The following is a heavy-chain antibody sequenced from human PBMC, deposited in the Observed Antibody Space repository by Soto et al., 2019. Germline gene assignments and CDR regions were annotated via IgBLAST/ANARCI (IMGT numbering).Heavy chain of an antibody. J-gene: IGHJ4*02. Sequence: QVQLVQSGAEVKKPGSSVKVSCKASGGTFSSYAISWVRQAPGHGLEWMGGIIPIFGTANYAQKFQGRVTITADESTSTAYMELSSLRSEDTAVYYCARLEYSSSSTSLDYWGQGALVTVSS. CDR1: GGTFSSYA. CDR3: ARLEYSSSSTSLDY. V-gene: IGHV1-69*01. D-gene: IGHD6-6*01. CDR2: IIPIFGTA.